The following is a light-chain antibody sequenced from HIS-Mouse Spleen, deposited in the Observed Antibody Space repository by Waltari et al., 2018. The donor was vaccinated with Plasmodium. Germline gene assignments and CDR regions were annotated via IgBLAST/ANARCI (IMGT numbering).Light chain of an antibody. Sequence: SYELTQPPSVSVSPGQTARITCSGDALPNKYAYWYQQKPGQAPVLVIYKDSERPSGIPERFSGSSSGTTVTLTISGVQAEDEADYYCQSADSSGTYRVFGGGTKLTVL. J-gene: IGLJ2*01. CDR2: KDS. V-gene: IGLV3-25*03. CDR3: QSADSSGTYRV. CDR1: ALPNKY.